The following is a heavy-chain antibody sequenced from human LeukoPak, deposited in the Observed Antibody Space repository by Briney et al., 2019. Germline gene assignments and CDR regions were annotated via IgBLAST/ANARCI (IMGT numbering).Heavy chain of an antibody. Sequence: SQTLSLTCTVSGGSISSGGYYWSWIRQHPGKGLEWIGYIYYSGSTYYNPSLQSRVTISMDTSKNQFSLNLSSVTAADTAAYYCARRAPSTGYFDLWGRGTLVTVSS. V-gene: IGHV4-31*03. CDR1: GGSISSGGYY. J-gene: IGHJ2*01. CDR2: IYYSGST. D-gene: IGHD2-2*01. CDR3: ARRAPSTGYFDL.